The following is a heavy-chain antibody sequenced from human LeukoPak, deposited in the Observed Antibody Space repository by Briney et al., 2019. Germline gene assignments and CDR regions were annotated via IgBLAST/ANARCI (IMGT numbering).Heavy chain of an antibody. V-gene: IGHV4-30-2*03. J-gene: IGHJ4*02. CDR1: GGSISSGDYY. CDR3: ARHRRLNYYDSSGYPDY. D-gene: IGHD3-22*01. Sequence: SQTLSLTCTVSGGSISSGDYYWSWIRQPPGKGLEWIGSIYYSGSTYYNPSLKSRVTISVDTSKNQFSLKLSSVTAADTAVYYCARHRRLNYYDSSGYPDYWGQGTLVTVSS. CDR2: IYYSGST.